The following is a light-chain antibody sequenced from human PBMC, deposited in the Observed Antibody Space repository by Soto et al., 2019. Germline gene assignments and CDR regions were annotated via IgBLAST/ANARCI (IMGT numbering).Light chain of an antibody. Sequence: QSVLTQPASVSGSPGQSITISCTGTSSDVGGYNYVSWYQQHPGKAPKLMIYEVSNRPSGVPDRFSGSKSGTSASLAISGLRSEDEADYYCASWDDSLSGPVFGGGTKLTVL. J-gene: IGLJ3*02. CDR2: EVS. CDR1: SSDVGGYNY. V-gene: IGLV2-14*01. CDR3: ASWDDSLSGPV.